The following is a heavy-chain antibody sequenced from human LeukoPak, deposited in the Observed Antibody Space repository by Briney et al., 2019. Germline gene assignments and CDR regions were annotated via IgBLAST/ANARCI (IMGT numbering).Heavy chain of an antibody. J-gene: IGHJ4*02. CDR2: IKQDGSEK. D-gene: IGHD3-10*01. CDR3: TVMVRGVTLVGGIDY. CDR1: GFTFSHYS. Sequence: GGSLRLSCAASGFTFSHYSIIWVRQTPGKGLEWVANIKQDGSEKYYVDSVKGRFTISRDNAKNSLYLQMNSLRAEDTAVYYCTVMVRGVTLVGGIDYWGQGTLVTVSS. V-gene: IGHV3-7*01.